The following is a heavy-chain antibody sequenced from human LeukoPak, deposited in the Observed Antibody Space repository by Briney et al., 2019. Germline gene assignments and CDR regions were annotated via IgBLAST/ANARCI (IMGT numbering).Heavy chain of an antibody. Sequence: SQTLSLTCTVSGGSISSGGYYWSWTRQPPGKGLEWIGYIYHSGSTYYNPSLKSRVTISVDRSKNQFSLKLSSVTAADTAVYYCARLVVGGYDWKTLDYWGQGTLVTVSS. CDR3: ARLVVGGYDWKTLDY. CDR2: IYHSGST. D-gene: IGHD5-12*01. CDR1: GGSISSGGYY. J-gene: IGHJ4*02. V-gene: IGHV4-30-2*01.